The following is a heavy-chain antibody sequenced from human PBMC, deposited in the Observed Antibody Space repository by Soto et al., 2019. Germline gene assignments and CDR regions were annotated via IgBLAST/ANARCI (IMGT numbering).Heavy chain of an antibody. CDR1: GFALIRYW. CDR3: ARSLWSPYFYYGLDV. CDR2: INSGGNIT. V-gene: IGHV3-74*01. J-gene: IGHJ6*02. Sequence: VGSLRFSCTASGFALIRYWMYWVRQVQGKGLVWVSHINSGGNITPYADSVRGRFTISRDNSKNTLYLDMHSLTTDDTAVYFCARSLWSPYFYYGLDVWGHGTTVTVSS. D-gene: IGHD2-21*01.